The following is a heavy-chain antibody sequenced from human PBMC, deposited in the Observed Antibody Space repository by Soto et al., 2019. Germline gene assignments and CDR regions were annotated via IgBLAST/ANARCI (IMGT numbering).Heavy chain of an antibody. D-gene: IGHD6-13*01. J-gene: IGHJ4*02. CDR2: IYPGDSDT. CDR3: ARLQAAAGDKEITFDY. CDR1: GYSFTSYW. V-gene: IGHV5-51*01. Sequence: GESLKISCKGSGYSFTSYWIGWVRQMPGKGLEWMGIIYPGDSDTRYSPSFQGQVTISADKSISTAYLQWSSLKASDTAMYYCARLQAAAGDKEITFDYWGQGNLVTVS.